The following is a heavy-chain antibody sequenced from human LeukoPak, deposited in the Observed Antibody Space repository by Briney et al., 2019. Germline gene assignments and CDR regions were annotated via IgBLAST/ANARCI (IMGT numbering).Heavy chain of an antibody. CDR2: IYYSGST. CDR1: GGSVSSGSYY. Sequence: PSETLSLTCTVSGGSVSSGSYYWSWIRQPPGTGLEWIGYIYYSGSTNYNPSLKSRVTISVNTSKNQFSLKLSSVTAADTAVYYCASYARTYYYDSSGSTGFDPWGQGTLVTVSS. D-gene: IGHD3-22*01. V-gene: IGHV4-61*01. J-gene: IGHJ5*02. CDR3: ASYARTYYYDSSGSTGFDP.